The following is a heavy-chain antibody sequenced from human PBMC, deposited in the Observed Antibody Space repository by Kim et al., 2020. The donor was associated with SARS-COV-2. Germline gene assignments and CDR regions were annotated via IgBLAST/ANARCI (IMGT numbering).Heavy chain of an antibody. CDR3: ARGGQLWLRRDNWFDP. Sequence: SETLSLTCTVSGGSISSSSYYWGWIRQPPGKGLEWIGSIYYSGSTYYNPSLKSRVTISVDTSKNQFSLKLSSVTAADTAVYYCARGGQLWLRRDNWFDPWGQGTLVTVSS. CDR1: GGSISSSSYY. CDR2: IYYSGST. J-gene: IGHJ5*02. V-gene: IGHV4-39*07. D-gene: IGHD5-18*01.